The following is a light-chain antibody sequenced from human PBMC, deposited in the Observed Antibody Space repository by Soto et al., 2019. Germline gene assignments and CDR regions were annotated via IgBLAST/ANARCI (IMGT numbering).Light chain of an antibody. V-gene: IGKV2-30*01. J-gene: IGKJ2*01. CDR1: QSLVYSDGNTY. CDR2: KVS. Sequence: DVVMTQSPLSLPVTLGQPASISCRSSQSLVYSDGNTYLSWFQQRPGQSPRRLIYKVSNRDSGVPDRLRGSVSGTDFTLKISRVEAEDVAFSYCMQGTHWPYTFGQGTKLEI. CDR3: MQGTHWPYT.